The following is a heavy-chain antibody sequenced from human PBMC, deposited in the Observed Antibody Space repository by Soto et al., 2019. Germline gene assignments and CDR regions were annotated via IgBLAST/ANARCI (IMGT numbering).Heavy chain of an antibody. CDR1: GFTVSSNY. D-gene: IGHD3-9*01. CDR3: AREYYDILTGYSYFDY. Sequence: GGSLRLSCAASGFTVSSNYMSWVRQAPGKGLEWVSVIYSGGSTYSADSVKGRFTISRDNSKNTLYLQMNSLRAEDTAVYYCAREYYDILTGYSYFDYWGQGTLVTVSS. V-gene: IGHV3-66*01. J-gene: IGHJ4*02. CDR2: IYSGGST.